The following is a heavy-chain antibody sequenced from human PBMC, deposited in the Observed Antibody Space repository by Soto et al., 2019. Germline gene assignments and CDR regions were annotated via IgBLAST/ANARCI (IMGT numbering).Heavy chain of an antibody. CDR3: AKDRSYGDYVRAGWFDP. V-gene: IGHV3-23*01. CDR2: ISGSGGST. D-gene: IGHD4-17*01. CDR1: GFTFSSYA. Sequence: GGSLRLSCAASGFTFSSYAMSWVRQAPGKGLEWVSAISGSGGSTYYADSVKGRFTISRDNSKNTLYLQMNSLRAEDTAVYYGAKDRSYGDYVRAGWFDPGGQGTLVTVSS. J-gene: IGHJ5*02.